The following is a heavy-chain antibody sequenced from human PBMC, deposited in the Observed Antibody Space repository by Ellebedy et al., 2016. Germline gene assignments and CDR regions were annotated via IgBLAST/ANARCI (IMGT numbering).Heavy chain of an antibody. CDR3: ARDRPVAGTGIPFDS. V-gene: IGHV3-53*01. J-gene: IGHJ4*02. CDR1: GFTVNSNH. D-gene: IGHD6-19*01. Sequence: GGSLRLXXAASGFTVNSNHMSWVRQAPGKGLEGVSIFDSGGSKYYADSVKGRFIISKDISKNTLYLQMNSLRAEDTALYFCARDRPVAGTGIPFDSWGQGTLVTVSS. CDR2: FDSGGSK.